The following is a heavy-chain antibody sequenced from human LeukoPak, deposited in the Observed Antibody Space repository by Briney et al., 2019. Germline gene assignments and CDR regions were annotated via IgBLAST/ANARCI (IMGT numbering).Heavy chain of an antibody. CDR2: ISSSSSTI. J-gene: IGHJ4*02. D-gene: IGHD4-23*01. Sequence: GGSLRLSCAASGFTFSSYSMLWVRQAPGKGLEWVSYISSSSSTIYYADSVKGRFTISRDNAKNTLSLQMNSLRAEDTAVYYCARDPRVTPAYYFDYWGQGTLVTVSS. CDR3: ARDPRVTPAYYFDY. CDR1: GFTFSSYS. V-gene: IGHV3-48*01.